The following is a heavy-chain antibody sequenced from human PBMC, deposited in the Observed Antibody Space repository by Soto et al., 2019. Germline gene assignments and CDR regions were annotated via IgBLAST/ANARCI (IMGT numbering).Heavy chain of an antibody. V-gene: IGHV3-30-3*01. Sequence: QVQLVESGGGVGQPGRSLRLSCAVSGFTFSSHAMHWVRQAPGKGLEWVTLISSDGSNKYYADSVKGRFTTSRDNSKNTMYLQMNSLRVEDTAVYYCARDDEGGSDCDLGYWGQGALVTVSS. J-gene: IGHJ4*02. D-gene: IGHD1-26*01. CDR3: ARDDEGGSDCDLGY. CDR1: GFTFSSHA. CDR2: ISSDGSNK.